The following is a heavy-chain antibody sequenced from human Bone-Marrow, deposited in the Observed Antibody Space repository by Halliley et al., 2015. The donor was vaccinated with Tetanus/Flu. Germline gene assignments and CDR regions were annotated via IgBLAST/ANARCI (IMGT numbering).Heavy chain of an antibody. CDR2: IIQSGGT. CDR3: ARRPDVVVVPSALDY. Sequence: IGEIIQSGGTNYNPPPKSRVPLSVDTSKNQFSLTLNSVTAADTAVYYCARRPDVVVVPSALDYWGQGILVTVSS. D-gene: IGHD2-2*01. V-gene: IGHV4-34*12. J-gene: IGHJ4*02.